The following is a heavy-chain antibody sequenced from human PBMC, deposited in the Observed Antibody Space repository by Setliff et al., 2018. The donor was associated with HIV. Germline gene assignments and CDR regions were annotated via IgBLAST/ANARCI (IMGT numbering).Heavy chain of an antibody. Sequence: PSETLSLTCTVSGGSISNSRYYWSWIRQPPGKGLEWIGSIYYSGSTYYNPSLKSRVTISVDTSKNQFSLTLSSVTAADAAVYYCASRVYYYDSSGYLREEGFDPWGQGTLVTVSS. CDR2: IYYSGST. CDR1: GGSISNSRYY. CDR3: ASRVYYYDSSGYLREEGFDP. V-gene: IGHV4-39*01. J-gene: IGHJ5*02. D-gene: IGHD3-22*01.